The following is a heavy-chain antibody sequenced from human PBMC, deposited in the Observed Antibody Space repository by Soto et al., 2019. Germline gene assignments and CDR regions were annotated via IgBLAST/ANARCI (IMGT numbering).Heavy chain of an antibody. CDR3: ARAGQRLRYFDYYYYGMDV. CDR1: GYSFTSYW. CDR2: IDPSDSYT. J-gene: IGHJ6*02. V-gene: IGHV5-10-1*01. Sequence: AGESLKISCKGSGYSFTSYWISWVRQMPGKGLEWMGRIDPSDSYTNYSPSFQGHVTISADKSISTAYLQWSSLKASDTAMYYCARAGQRLRYFDYYYYGMDVWGQGTTVTVSS. D-gene: IGHD3-9*01.